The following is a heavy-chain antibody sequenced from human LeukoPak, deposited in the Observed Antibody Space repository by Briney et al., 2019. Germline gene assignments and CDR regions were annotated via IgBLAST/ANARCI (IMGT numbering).Heavy chain of an antibody. J-gene: IGHJ4*02. CDR1: GFTVSSNY. V-gene: IGHV3-53*01. D-gene: IGHD3-10*01. CDR2: IFSGGST. Sequence: PGGSLRLSCAASGFTVSSNYMSWVRQAPGKGLEWVSVIFSGGSTYYADSVKGRFTISRDNSKNTLYLQMNSLRAEDTAVYYCVTEGTKKYSYHGVGNYPIDHWGQGTLVTVSS. CDR3: VTEGTKKYSYHGVGNYPIDH.